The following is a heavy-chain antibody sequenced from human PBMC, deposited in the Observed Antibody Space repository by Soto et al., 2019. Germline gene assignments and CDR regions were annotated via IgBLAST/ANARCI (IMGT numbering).Heavy chain of an antibody. V-gene: IGHV3-15*01. CDR1: GFTFSNAW. CDR3: TTASLVDYYYGMDV. CDR2: IKSKTDGGTT. Sequence: GGSLRLSCAASGFTFSNAWMSWVRQAPGKGLEWVGRIKSKTDGGTTDYAAPVKGRFTISRDDSKNTLYLQMNSLKTEDTAVYYCTTASLVDYYYGMDVWGQGTTVTVSS. J-gene: IGHJ6*02.